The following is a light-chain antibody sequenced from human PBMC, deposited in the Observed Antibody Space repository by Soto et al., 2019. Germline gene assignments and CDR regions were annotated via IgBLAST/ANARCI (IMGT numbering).Light chain of an antibody. CDR1: QSVTSGY. CDR2: GAS. Sequence: IVLTQSPGTLSLSPGERATLSCRASQSVTSGYLAWYQQQPNQAPRLLIYGASYRATDIPDRFSGGGSGTEFTLTISSLQSEDFAVYSCQQYNNWPLTFGQGTKV. J-gene: IGKJ1*01. CDR3: QQYNNWPLT. V-gene: IGKV3-20*01.